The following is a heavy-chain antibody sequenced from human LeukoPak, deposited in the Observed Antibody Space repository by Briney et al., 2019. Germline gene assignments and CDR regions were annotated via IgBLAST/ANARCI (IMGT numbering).Heavy chain of an antibody. CDR3: ARDTHDGDYSYYFDY. J-gene: IGHJ4*02. Sequence: SQTLSLTCAVSGGSISSGGYSWSWLRQPPGMGLEWFVYIYHSGSTYYNPSLKSRVTISVDRSKSQFSLKLSSVTAADTAVYYCARDTHDGDYSYYFDYWGRGTVVTVSS. D-gene: IGHD4-17*01. CDR1: GGSISSGGYS. V-gene: IGHV4-30-2*01. CDR2: IYHSGST.